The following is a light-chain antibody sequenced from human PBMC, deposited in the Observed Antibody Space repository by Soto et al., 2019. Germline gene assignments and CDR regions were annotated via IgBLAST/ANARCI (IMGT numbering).Light chain of an antibody. J-gene: IGLJ1*01. CDR1: SSDVGGYNY. CDR3: SSYTSSSTLWV. CDR2: DVS. V-gene: IGLV2-14*01. Sequence: QSALTQPASVSVSPGQSITISCTGTSSDVGGYNYVSWYQQHPGKAPKLMIYDVSNRPSGVSNRFSGSKSGNTASPTISGLQAEDEADYYCSSYTSSSTLWVFGTGTKVTVL.